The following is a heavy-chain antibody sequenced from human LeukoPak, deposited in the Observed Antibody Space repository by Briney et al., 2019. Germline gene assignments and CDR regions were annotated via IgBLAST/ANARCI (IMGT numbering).Heavy chain of an antibody. D-gene: IGHD1-7*01. V-gene: IGHV1-3*01. CDR1: GYTFTSYA. J-gene: IGHJ6*02. Sequence: ASVKVSCKASGYTFTSYAIHWVRQAPGQRLEWMGWISAGNGNTKYSQNFQGRVTFISNTSATTAFMELSSLRSEDAAVYYCARARLELYYYGMDVWGQGTTVTVSS. CDR3: ARARLELYYYGMDV. CDR2: ISAGNGNT.